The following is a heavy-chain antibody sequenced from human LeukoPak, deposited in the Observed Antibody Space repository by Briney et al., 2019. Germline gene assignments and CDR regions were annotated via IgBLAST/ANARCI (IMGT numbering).Heavy chain of an antibody. D-gene: IGHD4-17*01. CDR1: GFTFTSSA. CDR2: IVVGSGNT. CDR3: AANMPGDYTYWYFDL. J-gene: IGHJ2*01. Sequence: TSVKVSCKASGFTFTSSAVQWVRQARGQRLEWIGWIVVGSGNTNYAQKFQERATITRDMSTSTAYMELSSLRSEDTAVYYCAANMPGDYTYWYFDLWGRGTLVTVSS. V-gene: IGHV1-58*01.